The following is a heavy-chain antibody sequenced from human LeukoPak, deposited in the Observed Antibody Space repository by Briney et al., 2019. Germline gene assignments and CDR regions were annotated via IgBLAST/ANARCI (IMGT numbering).Heavy chain of an antibody. V-gene: IGHV4-59*01. CDR2: IYYSGST. CDR1: GGSISSYY. D-gene: IGHD3-10*01. Sequence: SETLSLTCTVSGGSISSYYWSWIRQPPGKGLEWIGYIYYSGSTNYNPSLKSRVTISVDTSKNQFSLKLSSVTAVDTAVYYCARELGDGYNWFDPWGQGTLVTVSS. CDR3: ARELGDGYNWFDP. J-gene: IGHJ5*02.